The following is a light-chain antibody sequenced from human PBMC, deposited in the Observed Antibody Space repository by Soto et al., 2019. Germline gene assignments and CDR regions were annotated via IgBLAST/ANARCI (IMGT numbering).Light chain of an antibody. Sequence: AIRMTQSPSSFSASTGDRVTITCRASQGISSYLAWYQQKPGKAPKLLIYAASTLQSGVPSRFSGSGSGTDFTLTISCLQSEDFATYYCQQYYSYPPYTSGQGTKLELQ. J-gene: IGKJ2*01. CDR3: QQYYSYPPYT. CDR1: QGISSY. CDR2: AAS. V-gene: IGKV1-8*01.